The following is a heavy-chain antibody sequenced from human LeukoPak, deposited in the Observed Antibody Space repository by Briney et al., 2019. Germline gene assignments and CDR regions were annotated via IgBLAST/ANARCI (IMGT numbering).Heavy chain of an antibody. CDR1: GGSISSSNW. CDR3: ARDFGSGWSDAFDI. CDR2: IYHGGST. J-gene: IGHJ3*02. Sequence: PSETLSLTCAVSGGSISSSNWWSWVRQPPGKGLEWIGEIYHGGSTNYNPSLKSRVTISVDKSKNQFSLKLSSVTAADTAVYYCARDFGSGWSDAFDIWGQGTMVTVSS. V-gene: IGHV4-4*02. D-gene: IGHD6-19*01.